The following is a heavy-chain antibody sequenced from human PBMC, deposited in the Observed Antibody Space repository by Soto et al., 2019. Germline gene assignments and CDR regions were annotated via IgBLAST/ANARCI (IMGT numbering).Heavy chain of an antibody. CDR2: IYPGDSDT. CDR3: ARRAASANWFDP. CDR1: GYSFTIYW. Sequence: GESLRISCKGSGYSFTIYWIGWVRQMPGKGLEWMGIIYPGDSDTRYSPSFQGQVTISADKSISTAYLQWSSLKASDTAMYHCARRAASANWFDPWGQGTLVTVSS. D-gene: IGHD2-15*01. V-gene: IGHV5-51*01. J-gene: IGHJ5*02.